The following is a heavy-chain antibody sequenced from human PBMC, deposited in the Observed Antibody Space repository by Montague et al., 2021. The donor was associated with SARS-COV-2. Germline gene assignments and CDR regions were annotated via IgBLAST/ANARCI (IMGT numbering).Heavy chain of an antibody. V-gene: IGHV4-59*08. CDR2: IYYSGST. J-gene: IGHJ4*02. CDR1: GGSIGSYY. D-gene: IGHD5-18*01. Sequence: SETLSLTCTVSGGSIGSYYWSWIRQPPGKGLEWIGYIYYSGSTNYNPSLKSRVTISVDTSKNQFSLKLSSVTAADTAVYYCARQRTARVESGHFFDYWGQGTLVTVSS. CDR3: ARQRTARVESGHFFDY.